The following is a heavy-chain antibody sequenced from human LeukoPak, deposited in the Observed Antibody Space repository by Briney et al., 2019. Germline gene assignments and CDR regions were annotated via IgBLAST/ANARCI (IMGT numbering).Heavy chain of an antibody. V-gene: IGHV1-18*01. CDR2: ISAYNGNT. J-gene: IGHJ4*02. CDR1: GYTFTSYG. D-gene: IGHD3-10*01. Sequence: ASVKVSCKASGYTFTSYGISWVRQAPGQGLEWMGWISAYNGNTNYAQKLQGRVTLTTDTSTSTAYMELRSLRSDDTAVYYCARGSVLLWFGELSAGCGFDYWGQGTLVTVSS. CDR3: ARGSVLLWFGELSAGCGFDY.